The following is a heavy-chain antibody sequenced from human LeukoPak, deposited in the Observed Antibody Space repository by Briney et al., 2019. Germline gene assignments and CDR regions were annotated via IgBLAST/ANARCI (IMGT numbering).Heavy chain of an antibody. D-gene: IGHD1-26*01. CDR1: GFTFSSYS. V-gene: IGHV3-21*01. Sequence: PGGSLRLSCAASGFTFSSYSVNLVRQAPGKGLEWVSSISSSSSYIYYADSVKGRFTISRDNAKNSLYLQMNSLRAEDTAVYYCARDAPRGVGDAFDIWGQGTMVTVSS. J-gene: IGHJ3*02. CDR3: ARDAPRGVGDAFDI. CDR2: ISSSSSYI.